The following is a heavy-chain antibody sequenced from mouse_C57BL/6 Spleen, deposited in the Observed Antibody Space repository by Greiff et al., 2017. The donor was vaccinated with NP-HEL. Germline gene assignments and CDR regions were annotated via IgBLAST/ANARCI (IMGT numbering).Heavy chain of an antibody. CDR2: IYPGNSDT. J-gene: IGHJ2*01. V-gene: IGHV1-5*01. D-gene: IGHD1-1*01. CDR3: TRGITTVVEGLFGY. Sequence: EVQLQQSGTVLARPGASVKMSCKTSGYTFTSYWMHWVKQRPGQGLEWIGAIYPGNSDTSYNQKFKGKAKLTAVTSASTAYMELSSLTNEDSAVYYCTRGITTVVEGLFGYWGKGTTLTVST. CDR1: GYTFTSYW.